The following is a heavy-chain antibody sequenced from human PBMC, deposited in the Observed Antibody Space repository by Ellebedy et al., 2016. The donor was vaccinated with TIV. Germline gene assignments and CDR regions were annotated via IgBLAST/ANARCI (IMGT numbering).Heavy chain of an antibody. J-gene: IGHJ4*02. D-gene: IGHD5-12*01. Sequence: GGSLRLXXAASGFTFTDYSMHWVRQAPGKGPSWVSVFSRSGGYTYYADSVQGRFTISRDNSKGTLYLQMNSLRVDDTAIYYCATEGSGYDLNHWGQGTLVTVSS. CDR1: GFTFTDYS. V-gene: IGHV3-23*01. CDR3: ATEGSGYDLNH. CDR2: FSRSGGYT.